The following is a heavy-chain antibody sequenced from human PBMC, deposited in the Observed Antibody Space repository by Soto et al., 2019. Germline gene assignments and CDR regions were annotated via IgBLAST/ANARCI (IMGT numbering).Heavy chain of an antibody. Sequence: QVLLQESGPGLVKPSETLSLTCTVSGGSISSLYWAWIRQPAGRGLEWIGRIFPSGDSNYNPSPTSRVSMSLDTPKNQFSLTVTSVTAADTAVYYCARASGCESEYECFAWLDFWGQGILVTVSS. D-gene: IGHD6-6*01. J-gene: IGHJ4*02. CDR1: GGSISSLY. V-gene: IGHV4-4*07. CDR2: IFPSGDS. CDR3: ARASGCESEYECFAWLDF.